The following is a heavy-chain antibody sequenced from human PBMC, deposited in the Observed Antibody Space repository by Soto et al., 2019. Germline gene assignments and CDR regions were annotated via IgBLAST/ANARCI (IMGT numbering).Heavy chain of an antibody. Sequence: PSETLSLTCTVSGGSISSNWWSWVRQPPGKGLEWIGEIYHSGSTNYNPSLKSRVTISVDKSKNQFSLKLSSVTAADTAVYYCARVPDRWGQGTLVTVSS. CDR1: GGSISSNW. CDR2: IYHSGST. J-gene: IGHJ5*02. CDR3: ARVPDR. D-gene: IGHD2-2*01. V-gene: IGHV4-4*02.